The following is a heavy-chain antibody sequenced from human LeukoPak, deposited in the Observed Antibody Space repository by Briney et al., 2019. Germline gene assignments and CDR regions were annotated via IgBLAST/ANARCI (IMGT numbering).Heavy chain of an antibody. J-gene: IGHJ4*02. CDR1: GFSFSDYY. Sequence: GGSLRLSCVASGFSFSDYYMSWIRQAPGKGLEWVSYISSSGSHTNYADSVTGRFTISRNNAKKSLHLQMNSLRAEDTAVYYCAKDRPFFDYWGQGTLVTVSS. V-gene: IGHV3-11*05. CDR2: ISSSGSHT. CDR3: AKDRPFFDY.